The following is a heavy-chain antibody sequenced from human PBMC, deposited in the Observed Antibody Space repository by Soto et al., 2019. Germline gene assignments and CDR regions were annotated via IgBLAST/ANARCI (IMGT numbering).Heavy chain of an antibody. J-gene: IGHJ4*02. D-gene: IGHD3-10*01. CDR3: ARDRVTMVRGVIIGPSTFDY. CDR1: GFTFSSYG. CDR2: IWYDGSNK. V-gene: IGHV3-33*01. Sequence: GGSLRLSCAASGFTFSSYGMHWVRQAPGKGLEWVAVIWYDGSNKYYADSVKGRFTISRDNSKNTLYLQMNSLRAEDTAVYYCARDRVTMVRGVIIGPSTFDYWGQGTLVTVSS.